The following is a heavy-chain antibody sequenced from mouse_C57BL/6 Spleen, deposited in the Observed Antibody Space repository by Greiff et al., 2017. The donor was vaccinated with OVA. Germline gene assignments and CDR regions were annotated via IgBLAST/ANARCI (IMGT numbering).Heavy chain of an antibody. J-gene: IGHJ2*01. CDR1: GYAFSSYW. V-gene: IGHV1-80*01. Sequence: QVQLQQSGAELVKPGASVKISCKASGYAFSSYWMTWVKQRPGKGLEWIGQIYPGDGDTNYNGKFKGKATLTADKSSSTAYMQLSSLTSEDSAVYFCARSYYGSRYYFDYWGQGTTRTVSS. D-gene: IGHD1-1*01. CDR2: IYPGDGDT. CDR3: ARSYYGSRYYFDY.